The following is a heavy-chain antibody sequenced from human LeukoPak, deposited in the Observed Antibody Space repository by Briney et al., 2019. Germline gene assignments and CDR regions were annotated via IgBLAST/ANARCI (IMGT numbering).Heavy chain of an antibody. D-gene: IGHD5-18*01. CDR3: ARVKVGYSYGYYYYGMDV. Sequence: GASVKVSCKTSGGTFSSYAISWVRQAPGQGLEWMGGIIPIFGTANYAQKFQGRVRITADESTSTDYMELSSLRSEDTAVYYCARVKVGYSYGYYYYGMDVWGQGTTVTVSS. CDR2: IIPIFGTA. J-gene: IGHJ6*02. CDR1: GGTFSSYA. V-gene: IGHV1-69*13.